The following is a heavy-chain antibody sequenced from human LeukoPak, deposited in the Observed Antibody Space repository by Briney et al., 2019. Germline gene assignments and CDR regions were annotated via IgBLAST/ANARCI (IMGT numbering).Heavy chain of an antibody. J-gene: IGHJ4*02. Sequence: SETLSLTCTVSGGFISSYYWSRIRQPPGKGLEWIGYIYYSGTTNYNPSLKSRVTISVDTSKNQFSLKLSSVTAADTAVYYCARGVYIAAAQYGYWGQGTLVTVS. CDR3: ARGVYIAAAQYGY. D-gene: IGHD6-13*01. CDR2: IYYSGTT. V-gene: IGHV4-59*01. CDR1: GGFISSYY.